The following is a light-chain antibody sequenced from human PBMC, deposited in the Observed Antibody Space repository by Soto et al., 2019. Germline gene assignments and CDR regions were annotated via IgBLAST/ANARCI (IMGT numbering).Light chain of an antibody. Sequence: QSALTQPASVSGSPGQSITISCTGTSSDVGSYNLVSWYQQHPGKAPKLMIYEVSKRHSGVSNRFSGSKSGNTASLTISGLQAEDEADYYCCSYAGSSTNYVFGTGTKLTVL. V-gene: IGLV2-23*02. J-gene: IGLJ1*01. CDR2: EVS. CDR3: CSYAGSSTNYV. CDR1: SSDVGSYNL.